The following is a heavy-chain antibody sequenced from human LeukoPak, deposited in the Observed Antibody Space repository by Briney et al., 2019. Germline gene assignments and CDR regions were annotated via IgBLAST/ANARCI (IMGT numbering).Heavy chain of an antibody. D-gene: IGHD6-13*01. V-gene: IGHV3-7*01. Sequence: GGSLSLSCAASGFTFSSYWMSWVRQAPGKGLEWVANIKQDGSEKYYVDSVKGRFTISRDNAKNSLYLQMNGLRAEDTAVDCCARDREPYSSSWYDLDYWGQGTLVTVSS. J-gene: IGHJ4*02. CDR2: IKQDGSEK. CDR3: ARDREPYSSSWYDLDY. CDR1: GFTFSSYW.